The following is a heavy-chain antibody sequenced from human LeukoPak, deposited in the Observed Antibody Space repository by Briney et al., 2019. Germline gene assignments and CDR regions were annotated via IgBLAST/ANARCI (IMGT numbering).Heavy chain of an antibody. CDR1: GGTFSTYA. CDR2: IIPILGIA. CDR3: ARDGVGYDAFDF. Sequence: SVKVSCKASGGTFSTYAISWVRQSPGQGLEWMGRIIPILGIANYAQKFQGRVTITADKSTTTAYMELSSLRSEDTAVYYCARDGVGYDAFDFWGQGTMVTVSS. D-gene: IGHD5-18*01. V-gene: IGHV1-69*04. J-gene: IGHJ3*01.